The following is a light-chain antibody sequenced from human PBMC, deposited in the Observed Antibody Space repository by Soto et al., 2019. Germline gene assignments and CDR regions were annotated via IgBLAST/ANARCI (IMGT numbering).Light chain of an antibody. J-gene: IGKJ3*01. Sequence: EIVLTQSPATLSLSPGERATLSCRASQSVGSDLAWYQQKPGQAPRLLIYTAAYRPTGIPARFSGSGSGTYFTLIISSLEAEDFALYYCQQRSSWPLTFGPGTTVDIK. CDR3: QQRSSWPLT. CDR1: QSVGSD. V-gene: IGKV3-11*01. CDR2: TAA.